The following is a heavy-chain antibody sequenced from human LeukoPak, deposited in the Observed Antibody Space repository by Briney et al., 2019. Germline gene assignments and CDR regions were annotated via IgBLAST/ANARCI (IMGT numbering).Heavy chain of an antibody. V-gene: IGHV1-18*01. J-gene: IGHJ3*02. CDR3: ARAGGVVENAFDI. CDR2: ISAYNGNT. CDR1: GYTFTSYG. D-gene: IGHD2-15*01. Sequence: ASVKVSCKASGYTFTSYGISWVRQAPGQGLEWMGWISAYNGNTNYAQKLQGRVTMTTDTSTSTACMELRSLRSDDTAVYYCARAGGVVENAFDIWGQGTMVTVSS.